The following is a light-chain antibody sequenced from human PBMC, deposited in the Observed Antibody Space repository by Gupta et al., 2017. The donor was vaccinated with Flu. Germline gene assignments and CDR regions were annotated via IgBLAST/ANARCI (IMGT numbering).Light chain of an antibody. Sequence: DIQMTQSPSSLSASVGDRVTITCRASQSISTYLNWYQQKPGKAPKLLIYGASSLQSGVPSRFSGSGSGTDFTLSISSLQPEDFATYYCQQSYITPYSFGQGTKLGIK. V-gene: IGKV1-39*01. CDR1: QSISTY. CDR3: QQSYITPYS. J-gene: IGKJ2*03. CDR2: GAS.